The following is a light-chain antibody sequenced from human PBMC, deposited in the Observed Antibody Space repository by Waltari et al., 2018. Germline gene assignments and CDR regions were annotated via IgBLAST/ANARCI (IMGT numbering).Light chain of an antibody. CDR1: QSITRY. CDR3: QQSDDDTWT. J-gene: IGKJ1*01. Sequence: DIQMTQSPSSLSASVGDRVTITCRASQSITRYLNWYQEKPGKAPKVLIYGASNLQGGVPSRFRGSGSGTDFTLTITSLQPEDFATYYCQQSDDDTWTFGQGTKVEIK. CDR2: GAS. V-gene: IGKV1-39*01.